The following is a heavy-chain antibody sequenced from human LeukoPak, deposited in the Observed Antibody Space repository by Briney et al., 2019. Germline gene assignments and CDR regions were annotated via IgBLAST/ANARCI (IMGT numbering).Heavy chain of an antibody. D-gene: IGHD3-9*01. Sequence: PGGSLRLSCAASGFTFSSYAMNWVRQAPGKGLGWVAGISSGGRTFHAESVKGRFTISRDKSKDTLYLQMNSLRAEDTAVYYCAKDATASPYFHWFDNWGQGTQVIVSS. V-gene: IGHV3-23*01. CDR2: ISSGGRT. CDR3: AKDATASPYFHWFDN. J-gene: IGHJ4*02. CDR1: GFTFSSYA.